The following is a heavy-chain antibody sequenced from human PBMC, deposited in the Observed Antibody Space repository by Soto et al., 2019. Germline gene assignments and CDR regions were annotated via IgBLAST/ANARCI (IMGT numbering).Heavy chain of an antibody. CDR2: IIPIFGTA. J-gene: IGHJ4*02. V-gene: IGHV1-69*06. D-gene: IGHD4-17*01. Sequence: SSVKVSCKASGGTFRSYAISWVRQAPGQGLEWMGGIIPIFGTANYAQKFQGRVTITADKSTSTAHMELSSLRSEDMAEYYCARVTPGNYFDYWGQGTLVTVSS. CDR3: ARVTPGNYFDY. CDR1: GGTFRSYA.